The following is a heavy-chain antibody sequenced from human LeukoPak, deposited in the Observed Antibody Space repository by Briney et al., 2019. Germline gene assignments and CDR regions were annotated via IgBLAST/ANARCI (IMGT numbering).Heavy chain of an antibody. Sequence: ASVKVSCKASGCTFTGYYMHWVRQAPGQGLEWMGWINLNSGGTNYAQKFQGRVTMTRDTSISTAYMELSRLRSDDTAVYYCARDSYCSGGSCSPDWFDPWGQGTLVTVSS. J-gene: IGHJ5*02. CDR2: INLNSGGT. CDR1: GCTFTGYY. V-gene: IGHV1-2*02. D-gene: IGHD2-15*01. CDR3: ARDSYCSGGSCSPDWFDP.